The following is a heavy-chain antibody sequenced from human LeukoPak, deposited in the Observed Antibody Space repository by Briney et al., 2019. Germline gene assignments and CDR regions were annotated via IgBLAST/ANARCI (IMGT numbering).Heavy chain of an antibody. V-gene: IGHV3-23*01. J-gene: IGHJ4*02. Sequence: GGSLRLSCAASGFTFSSYAMTWVRQAAGKGLEWVSTISGFGGSTYYADSVKGRFTISRDSSKNTLYLQMNSLSAEDTAVYYCAKDRDCSSTTCSRYFDNWGQGTLVTVSS. CDR1: GFTFSSYA. CDR2: ISGFGGST. D-gene: IGHD2-2*01. CDR3: AKDRDCSSTTCSRYFDN.